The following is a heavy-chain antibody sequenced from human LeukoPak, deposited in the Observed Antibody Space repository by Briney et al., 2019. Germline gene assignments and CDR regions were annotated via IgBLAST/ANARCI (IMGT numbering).Heavy chain of an antibody. V-gene: IGHV3-15*01. Sequence: GGSLRLSCAASGFTFTHYGMSWVRQAPGKGLEWVGRIKSKTHGGTTDYAAPVKGRFTISRDDSKNIFYLQMNSLKTEDTAVYYCTTSPVPGLDYWGQGTLVTVSS. CDR2: IKSKTHGGTT. D-gene: IGHD6-19*01. J-gene: IGHJ4*02. CDR1: GFTFTHYG. CDR3: TTSPVPGLDY.